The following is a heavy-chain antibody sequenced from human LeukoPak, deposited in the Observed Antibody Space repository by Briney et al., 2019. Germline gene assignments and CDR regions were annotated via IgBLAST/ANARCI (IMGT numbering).Heavy chain of an antibody. J-gene: IGHJ5*02. D-gene: IGHD3-22*01. V-gene: IGHV4-59*12. CDR3: ARGSSYYDTSGYYNWFDP. Sequence: SETLSLTCTVSGGSISSYYWSWIRQPPGKGLEWIGYIHYRGSTNYNPSLKSRVTISVDTSKNQFSLKLSSVTAADTAFYYCARGSSYYDTSGYYNWFDPWGQGTLVTVSS. CDR2: IHYRGST. CDR1: GGSISSYY.